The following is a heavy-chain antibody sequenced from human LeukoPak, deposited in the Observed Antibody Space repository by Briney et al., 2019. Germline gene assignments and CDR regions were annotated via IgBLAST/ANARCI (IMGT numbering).Heavy chain of an antibody. D-gene: IGHD6-13*01. CDR3: AHSSSWYLDY. CDR2: ISYDGSNK. J-gene: IGHJ4*02. Sequence: GGSLRLSCAASGFTFSSYGMHWVRQAPGKGLEWVAVISYDGSNKYYADSVKGRFTISRDNSKNTLYLQMNSLRAEDTAVYYCAHSSSWYLDYWGQGTLVTVSS. CDR1: GFTFSSYG. V-gene: IGHV3-30*03.